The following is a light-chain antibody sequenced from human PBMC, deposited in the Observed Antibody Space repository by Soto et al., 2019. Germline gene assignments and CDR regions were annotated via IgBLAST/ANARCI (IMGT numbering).Light chain of an antibody. V-gene: IGKV3-15*01. CDR1: QSIGDT. CDR3: QQSYSTPRT. J-gene: IGKJ1*01. CDR2: GAS. Sequence: EIVMTPSPATLSVSPGGRATLSCRASQSIGDTLAWYQLKPGQAPRLLIYGASSLQSGVPSRFSGSGSGTDFTLTISSLQPEDFATYYCQQSYSTPRTFGQGTKVDIK.